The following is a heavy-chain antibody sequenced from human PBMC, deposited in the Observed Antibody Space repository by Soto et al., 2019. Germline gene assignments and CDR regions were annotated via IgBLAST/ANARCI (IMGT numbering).Heavy chain of an antibody. CDR1: GGSNSRYY. CDR3: ARDLWGYCGTACYPLDV. CDR2: MYNTGST. J-gene: IGHJ6*02. D-gene: IGHD2-21*02. Sequence: QVQLQESGPGLVKPSETLSLTCTVSGGSNSRYYWSWIRQPPGKGLEWIGYMYNTGSTVYNPPFKSRVTIAVDTSKNQFSLKLNSVTAADTAVYYCARDLWGYCGTACYPLDVWGQGTTVTVSS. V-gene: IGHV4-59*01.